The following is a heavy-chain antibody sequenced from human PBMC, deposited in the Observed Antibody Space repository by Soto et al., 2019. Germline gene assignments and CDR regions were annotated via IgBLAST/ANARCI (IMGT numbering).Heavy chain of an antibody. Sequence: QLQLQESGSGLVKPSQTLSLTCAVSGGSISSGGYSWSWIRQPPGKGLEWIGNTYHSGSTYYNPSLKSRVTISVDMSKNHFSLKLSSVTAADTAVYYCARAPDYYGSGSPYYYYGMDVWGQGTTVTVSS. CDR3: ARAPDYYGSGSPYYYYGMDV. CDR2: TYHSGST. J-gene: IGHJ6*02. V-gene: IGHV4-30-2*01. CDR1: GGSISSGGYS. D-gene: IGHD3-10*01.